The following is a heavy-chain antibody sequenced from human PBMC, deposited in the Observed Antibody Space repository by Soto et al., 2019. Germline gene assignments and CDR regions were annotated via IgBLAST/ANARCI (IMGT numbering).Heavy chain of an antibody. CDR2: IFPSDSDT. Sequence: PGESLKISCRSSGYRFTSYWIAWVRQMPGKGLEWMGIIFPSDSDTRYSPSFQGQVTISADRSTSTVFLQWASLKASDTAVYFCARKDKSGYFNWFDPWGQGTLVTVSS. D-gene: IGHD3-22*01. CDR3: ARKDKSGYFNWFDP. J-gene: IGHJ5*02. CDR1: GYRFTSYW. V-gene: IGHV5-51*01.